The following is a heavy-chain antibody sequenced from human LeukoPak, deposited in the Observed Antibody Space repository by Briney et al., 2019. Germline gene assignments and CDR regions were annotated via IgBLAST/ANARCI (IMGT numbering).Heavy chain of an antibody. CDR3: ARYELLSSHHRYMDV. V-gene: IGHV4-59*01. J-gene: IGHJ6*04. CDR2: IYYSGSA. Sequence: SETLSLTCIVSGGSMSRDYWSWIRQPPGRGLEWIGYIYYSGSAHYNPSLMSRVTISVDMSENQFSLKLSSVTAADTAVYYCARYELLSSHHRYMDVWGKGTTVTVSS. D-gene: IGHD3-9*01. CDR1: GGSMSRDY.